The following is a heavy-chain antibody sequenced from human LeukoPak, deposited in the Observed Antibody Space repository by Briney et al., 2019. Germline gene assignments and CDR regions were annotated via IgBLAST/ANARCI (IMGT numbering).Heavy chain of an antibody. J-gene: IGHJ6*03. CDR1: GGSISSSSYY. Sequence: SETLSLTCTVSGGSISSSSYYWGWIRQPPGKGLGWIGSIYYSGSTYYNPSLKSRVTISVDTSKNQFSLKLSSVTAADTAVYYCARHGVPAASPITYYYYYMDVWGKGTTVTVSS. CDR3: ARHGVPAASPITYYYYYMDV. D-gene: IGHD2-2*01. V-gene: IGHV4-39*01. CDR2: IYYSGST.